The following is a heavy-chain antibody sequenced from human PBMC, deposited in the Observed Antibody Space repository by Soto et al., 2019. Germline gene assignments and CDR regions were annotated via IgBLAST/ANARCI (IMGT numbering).Heavy chain of an antibody. CDR2: IYPGDSDT. CDR3: ARPVEMATIHAFDI. V-gene: IGHV5-51*01. D-gene: IGHD5-12*01. CDR1: GYIFTSYW. Sequence: GESLKISCKGSGYIFTSYWIGWVRQMPGKGLEWMGIIYPGDSDTRYSPSFQGQVTISADKSISTAYMQWSSLKASDTAMYYCARPVEMATIHAFDIWGQGTMVTVSS. J-gene: IGHJ3*02.